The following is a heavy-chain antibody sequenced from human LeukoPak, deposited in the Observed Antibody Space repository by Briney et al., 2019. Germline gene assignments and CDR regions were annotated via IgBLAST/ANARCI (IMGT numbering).Heavy chain of an antibody. J-gene: IGHJ4*02. CDR3: ARQEGSYDSADFDY. D-gene: IGHD3-22*01. Sequence: GGSLRLSCGASGFIFSSFNMIWVRQAPGKGLEWVSSISSSSTYIYYADSVKGRFTISRDNAKNSLYLQMNILRAEDTAVYYCARQEGSYDSADFDYWGQGTLVAVSS. CDR1: GFIFSSFN. CDR2: ISSSSTYI. V-gene: IGHV3-21*01.